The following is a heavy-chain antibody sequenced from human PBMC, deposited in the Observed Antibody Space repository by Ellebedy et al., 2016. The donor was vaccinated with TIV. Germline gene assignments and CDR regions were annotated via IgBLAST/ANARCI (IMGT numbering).Heavy chain of an antibody. J-gene: IGHJ6*03. V-gene: IGHV3-9*01. D-gene: IGHD2-2*01. CDR3: AKDLYQLPYYYMDV. CDR2: ISWNSGSI. CDR1: GFTFDDYA. Sequence: GGSLRLXXAASGFTFDDYAMHWVRQAPGKGLEWVSGISWNSGSIGYADSVKGRFTISRDNAKNSLYLQMNSLRGEDTALYYCAKDLYQLPYYYMDVWGQGTTVTVSS.